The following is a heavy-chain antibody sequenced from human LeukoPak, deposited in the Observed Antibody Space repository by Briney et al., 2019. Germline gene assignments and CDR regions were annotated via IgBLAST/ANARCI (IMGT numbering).Heavy chain of an antibody. Sequence: ASVKVSCKTSGFTFRDYAIGWVRHVPGQGLEWMGWISGYNDNTNFAQRLQDRISMATDTSTDTAYMTLRSLRSDDTAVYFCARVHRPYNIGLKDYWGQGTQITVSS. CDR1: GFTFRDYA. CDR3: ARVHRPYNIGLKDY. D-gene: IGHD6-25*01. V-gene: IGHV1-18*01. J-gene: IGHJ4*02. CDR2: ISGYNDNT.